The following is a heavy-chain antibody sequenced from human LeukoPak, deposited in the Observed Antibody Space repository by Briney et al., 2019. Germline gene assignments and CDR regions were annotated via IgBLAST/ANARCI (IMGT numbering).Heavy chain of an antibody. CDR3: ARGRRIQLWLYYYYYMDV. V-gene: IGHV1-46*01. CDR2: INPSGGST. J-gene: IGHJ6*03. CDR1: GYTFTSYA. D-gene: IGHD5-18*01. Sequence: ASVKVSCKASGYTFTSYAMSWVRQAPGQGLEWMGIINPSGGSTSYAQKFQGRVTMTRNTSISTAYMELSSLRSEDTAVYYCARGRRIQLWLYYYYYMDVWGKGTTVTISS.